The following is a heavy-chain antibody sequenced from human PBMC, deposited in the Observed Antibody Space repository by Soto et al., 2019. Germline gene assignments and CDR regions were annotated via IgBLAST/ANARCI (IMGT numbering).Heavy chain of an antibody. CDR2: VFTSENT. CDR1: GTSVTSYSYY. V-gene: IGHV4-61*01. CDR3: TRARITISAYY. J-gene: IGHJ4*02. D-gene: IGHD3-3*02. Sequence: QVQLQESGPGLVKPSETLSLTCNVSGTSVTSYSYYWNWIRQTLGKGLEWIGYVFTSENTKYNPSLKGRASISVDASKNQFSLTLTSVTAADTAVYYCTRARITISAYYWGPGTLFTVSS.